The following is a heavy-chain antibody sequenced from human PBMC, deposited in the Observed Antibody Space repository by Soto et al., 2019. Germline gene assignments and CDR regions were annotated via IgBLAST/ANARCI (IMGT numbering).Heavy chain of an antibody. CDR3: ASARMADSSLDH. J-gene: IGHJ4*02. CDR2: ISSDSSEI. V-gene: IGHV3-30*08. D-gene: IGHD2-8*01. Sequence: GRSLRLSCVGSSLTFSNNAMQWVRQAPDKGLEWVALISSDSSEIHYADSVKGRSTISRDQPRNTQFLHVNCPRADDTAVYYCASARMADSSLDHWGQGTLVTVSS. CDR1: SLTFSNNA.